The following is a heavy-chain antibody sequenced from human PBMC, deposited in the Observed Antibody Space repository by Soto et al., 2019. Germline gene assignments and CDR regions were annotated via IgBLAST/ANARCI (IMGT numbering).Heavy chain of an antibody. V-gene: IGHV3-30-3*01. D-gene: IGHD3-10*01. Sequence: GGSLRLSCAVSGFAFSAYTMHLVRQSPGKGLEWVAVIGADGIHKYYADSVKGRFTISRDNSRNTVFLQLNTLTAEDTALYFCARDIIDGHQDYFDYWGQGSLVPVSS. J-gene: IGHJ4*02. CDR3: ARDIIDGHQDYFDY. CDR2: IGADGIHK. CDR1: GFAFSAYT.